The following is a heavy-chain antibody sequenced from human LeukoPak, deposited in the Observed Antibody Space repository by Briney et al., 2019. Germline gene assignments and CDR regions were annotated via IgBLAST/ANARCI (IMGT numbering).Heavy chain of an antibody. D-gene: IGHD2-2*01. Sequence: ASVKVSCKASGGTFSSYAISWVRQAPGQGLEWMGGIIPIFGTANYAQKSQGRVTITADESTSTAYMELSSLRSEDTAVYYCARSNHDIVVVPNFDYWGQGTLVTVSS. CDR2: IIPIFGTA. J-gene: IGHJ4*02. CDR3: ARSNHDIVVVPNFDY. V-gene: IGHV1-69*13. CDR1: GGTFSSYA.